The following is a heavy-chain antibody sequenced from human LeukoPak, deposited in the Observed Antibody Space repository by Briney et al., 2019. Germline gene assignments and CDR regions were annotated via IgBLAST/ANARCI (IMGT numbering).Heavy chain of an antibody. J-gene: IGHJ4*02. CDR1: GYTFTGYY. Sequence: ASVKVSCKASGYTFTGYYMHWVRQAPGRGLEWMGWINPNSGGTNYTQKFQGRVTMTRDTSISTAYMELSRLRSDDTAVRYCARLRDDSSGYYLIDYWGQGTLVTVSS. V-gene: IGHV1-2*02. CDR3: ARLRDDSSGYYLIDY. CDR2: INPNSGGT. D-gene: IGHD3-22*01.